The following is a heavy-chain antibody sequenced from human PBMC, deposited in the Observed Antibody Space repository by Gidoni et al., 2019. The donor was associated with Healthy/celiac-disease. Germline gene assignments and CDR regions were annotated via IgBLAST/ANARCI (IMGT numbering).Heavy chain of an antibody. D-gene: IGHD5-12*01. CDR3: TTVSTGSKRWLQSDWYFDL. V-gene: IGHV3-15*01. CDR1: GFTFSNAW. CDR2: IKSKTDGGTT. J-gene: IGHJ2*01. Sequence: EVQLVESGGGLVKPGGSLRLSCAASGFTFSNAWMSWVRQAPGKGLEWVGRIKSKTDGGTTDYAAPVKGRFTISRDDSKNTLYLQMNSLKTEDTAVYYCTTVSTGSKRWLQSDWYFDLWGRGTLVTVSS.